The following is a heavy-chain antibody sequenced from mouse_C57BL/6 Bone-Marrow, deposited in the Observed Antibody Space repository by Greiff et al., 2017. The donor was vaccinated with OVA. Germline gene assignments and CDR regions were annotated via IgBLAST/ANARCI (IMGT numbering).Heavy chain of an antibody. CDR3: ARGLWSYYYAMDY. CDR2: IDPEDGET. V-gene: IGHV14-2*01. Sequence: EVKLVESGAELVKPGASVKLSCTASGFNIKDYYMHWVKQRTEQGLEWIGSIDPEDGETKYAPKFQGKATITADTSSNAAYLQLSSLTSEDTAVYYCARGLWSYYYAMDYWGQGTSVTVSS. J-gene: IGHJ4*01. D-gene: IGHD1-1*02. CDR1: GFNIKDYY.